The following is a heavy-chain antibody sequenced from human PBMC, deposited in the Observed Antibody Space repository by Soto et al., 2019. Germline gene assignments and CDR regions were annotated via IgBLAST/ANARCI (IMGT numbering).Heavy chain of an antibody. Sequence: EVRLVESGGGLVQPGGSLRLSCAASEFTFSGRSVHWVRQAPGKGLVWFYGIDKVGTDSTYADSVKGRFTSSRDNAKNTVYLQMNRLRAEDTAVYYCSRGWFGPDVWGKGTTVTVSS. CDR3: SRGWFGPDV. CDR2: IDKVGTDS. D-gene: IGHD3-10*01. V-gene: IGHV3-74*01. CDR1: EFTFSGRS. J-gene: IGHJ6*03.